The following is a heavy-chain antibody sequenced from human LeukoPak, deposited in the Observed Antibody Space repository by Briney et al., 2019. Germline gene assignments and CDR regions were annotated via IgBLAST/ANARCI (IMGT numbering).Heavy chain of an antibody. J-gene: IGHJ4*02. CDR3: AKDPGSESNGPDY. CDR2: IRYDGSNK. Sequence: GGSLRLSCAASGFTFSSYGMHWVRQAPGMGLEWMAFIRYDGSNKYYADSVKGRFTISRDNSKNTLYLQMNSLRAEDTAVYYCAKDPGSESNGPDYWGQGTLVTVSS. V-gene: IGHV3-30*02. CDR1: GFTFSSYG.